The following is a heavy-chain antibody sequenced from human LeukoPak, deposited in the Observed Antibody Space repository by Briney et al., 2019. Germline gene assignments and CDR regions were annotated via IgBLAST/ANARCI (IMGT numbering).Heavy chain of an antibody. J-gene: IGHJ4*02. Sequence: ASVKVSCKASGGTFSSYAISWVRQAPGQGLEWMGRIIPILGIANYAQKFQGRVTITADKSTSTAYMELSSLRSEDTAVYYCARGPLLGEFAYWGQGTLVTVSS. CDR2: IIPILGIA. V-gene: IGHV1-69*04. D-gene: IGHD3-10*01. CDR3: ARGPLLGEFAY. CDR1: GGTFSSYA.